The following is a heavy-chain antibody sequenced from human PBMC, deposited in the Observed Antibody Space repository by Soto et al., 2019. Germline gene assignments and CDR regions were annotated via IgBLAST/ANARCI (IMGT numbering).Heavy chain of an antibody. CDR1: GGTFSSYA. D-gene: IGHD6-13*01. Sequence: QVQLVQSGAEVKKPGSSVTVSCEASGGTFSSYAISWVRQAPGHGLEWVGVITPMYGTTNFAHKFQGRVTISADKSTSTAYMELRSLRSEDTAVYYCATDQVNNIAAAGQFDYWGQGTLVTVSS. CDR2: ITPMYGTT. J-gene: IGHJ4*02. CDR3: ATDQVNNIAAAGQFDY. V-gene: IGHV1-69*06.